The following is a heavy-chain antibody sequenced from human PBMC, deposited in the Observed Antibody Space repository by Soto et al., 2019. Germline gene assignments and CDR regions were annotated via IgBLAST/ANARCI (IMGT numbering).Heavy chain of an antibody. CDR1: GFTFSSYW. CDR2: INSDGSST. V-gene: IGHV3-74*01. J-gene: IGHJ6*02. CDR3: ASGGSSQRPYYYYGMDV. D-gene: IGHD6-13*01. Sequence: GGSLRLSCAASGFTFSSYWMHWVRQAPGKGLVWVSRINSDGSSTSYADSVKGRFTISRDNAKKTLYLQMNSLRAEDTAVYYCASGGSSQRPYYYYGMDVWGQGTTVTVSS.